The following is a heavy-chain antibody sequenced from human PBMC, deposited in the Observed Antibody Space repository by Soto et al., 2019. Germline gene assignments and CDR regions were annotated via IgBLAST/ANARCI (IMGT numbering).Heavy chain of an antibody. CDR3: ASSYGSGYRAFDY. CDR1: GDTFSFYS. D-gene: IGHD3-10*01. CDR2: INPILSMS. J-gene: IGHJ4*02. Sequence: QVQLVQSGAEVKKPGSSVRVSCKASGDTFSFYSINWVRQAPGLGLEWMGRINPILSMSNYAQRFQGRVKVTANKYTSTAYMELSSLRSEDTAMYYCASSYGSGYRAFDYWGQGALVTVSS. V-gene: IGHV1-69*02.